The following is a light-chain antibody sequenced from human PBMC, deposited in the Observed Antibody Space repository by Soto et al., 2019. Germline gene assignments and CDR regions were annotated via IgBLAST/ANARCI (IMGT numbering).Light chain of an antibody. CDR2: EVS. V-gene: IGLV2-8*01. CDR3: SSYAGSIRYV. Sequence: QSALTQPPSASGSPGQSVTISCTGTSIDVGGYNYVSWYQQHPGKAPKLMIYEVSKRPSGVPDRFSGSKSGNTASLTVSGLQAEDEADYYCSSYAGSIRYVLGTGTKLTVL. J-gene: IGLJ1*01. CDR1: SIDVGGYNY.